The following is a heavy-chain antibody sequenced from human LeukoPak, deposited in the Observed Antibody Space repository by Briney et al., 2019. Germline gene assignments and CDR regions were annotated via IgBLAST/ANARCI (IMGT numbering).Heavy chain of an antibody. CDR2: IRYDGSNK. V-gene: IGHV3-30*02. CDR3: AREIYDSSGFRFDY. CDR1: GFTFSSYG. D-gene: IGHD3-22*01. J-gene: IGHJ4*02. Sequence: PGGSLRLSCAASGFTFSSYGMHWVRQAPGKGLEWVAFIRYDGSNKYYADSVKGRFTISRDNSKNTLYLQMNSLRAEDTAVYYCAREIYDSSGFRFDYWGQGTLVTVSS.